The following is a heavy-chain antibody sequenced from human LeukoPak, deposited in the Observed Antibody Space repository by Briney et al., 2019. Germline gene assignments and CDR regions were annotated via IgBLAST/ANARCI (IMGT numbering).Heavy chain of an antibody. D-gene: IGHD6-19*01. CDR2: ISSSGSTI. Sequence: GGSLRLSCAAPGFTFSSYEMNWVRQAPGKGLEWVSYISSSGSTIYYADSVKGRFTISRDNAKNSLYLQMNSLRAEDTAVYYCARVGIAVAGKEDYFDYWGQGTLVAVSS. V-gene: IGHV3-48*03. CDR1: GFTFSSYE. CDR3: ARVGIAVAGKEDYFDY. J-gene: IGHJ4*02.